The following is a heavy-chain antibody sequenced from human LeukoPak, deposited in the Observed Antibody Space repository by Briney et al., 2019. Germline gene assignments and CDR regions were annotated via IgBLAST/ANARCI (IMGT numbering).Heavy chain of an antibody. V-gene: IGHV3-48*03. Sequence: PGGSLRLSCAASGFTFSSYERNWVRQAPGKGLEWVSYISSSGSTIYYADSVKGRFTISRDNAKNSLYLQMNSLRAEDTAVYYCARDRPFGGVLDFDYWGQGTLVTVSS. CDR1: GFTFSSYE. J-gene: IGHJ4*02. D-gene: IGHD3-16*01. CDR3: ARDRPFGGVLDFDY. CDR2: ISSSGSTI.